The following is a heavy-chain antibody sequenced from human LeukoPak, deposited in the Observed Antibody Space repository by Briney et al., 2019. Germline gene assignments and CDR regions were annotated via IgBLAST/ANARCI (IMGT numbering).Heavy chain of an antibody. J-gene: IGHJ4*02. V-gene: IGHV3-23*01. D-gene: IGHD3-16*02. CDR1: GFPFSSYP. CDR2: ISSSAGNT. Sequence: GGPLTLSCAASGFPFSSYPMSWVRQAPGKGLEWVSSISSSAGNTYYADSVKGRFTISRDYSKNTLYPQMNSLRAEDTAIYYCAKNRGFRGVIVVPPLDFWGQGTLITVSS. CDR3: AKNRGFRGVIVVPPLDF.